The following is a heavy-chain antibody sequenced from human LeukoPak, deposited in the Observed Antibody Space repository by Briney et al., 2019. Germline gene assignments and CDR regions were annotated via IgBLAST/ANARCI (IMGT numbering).Heavy chain of an antibody. CDR3: AKDDWVKNFDY. Sequence: GGSLRLSCAASGFTFTSHAMSWVRQAPEKGLEWVSSTSDSGDSTYYADSVKGRFTISRDNSKNTLYLQTNSLRAEDTAVYYCAKDDWVKNFDYWGQGTLVTVSS. V-gene: IGHV3-23*01. CDR1: GFTFTSHA. J-gene: IGHJ4*02. CDR2: TSDSGDST. D-gene: IGHD3-9*01.